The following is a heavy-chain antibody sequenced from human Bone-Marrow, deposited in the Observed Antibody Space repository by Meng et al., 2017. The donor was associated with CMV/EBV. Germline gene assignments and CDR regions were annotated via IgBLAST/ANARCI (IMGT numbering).Heavy chain of an antibody. CDR1: GFTFSGSA. Sequence: GESLKISCAASGFTFSGSAMHWVRQASGKGLEWVGRIRSKANSYATAYAASVEGRFTISRDDSKNTAYLQMNSLKTEDTAVYYCSRGGYNSYYYGMDVWGQGTTVTVSS. V-gene: IGHV3-73*01. CDR2: IRSKANSYAT. CDR3: SRGGYNSYYYGMDV. D-gene: IGHD1-1*01. J-gene: IGHJ6*02.